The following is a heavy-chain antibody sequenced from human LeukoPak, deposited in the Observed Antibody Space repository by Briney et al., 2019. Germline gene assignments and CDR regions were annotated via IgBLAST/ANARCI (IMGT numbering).Heavy chain of an antibody. J-gene: IGHJ3*02. CDR1: GFTFSSYA. Sequence: PGGTLRLSCAASGFTFSSYAMRCVPDAPGKGLEWGSAISGSGGSTYYTDSAKGRFTIPRDNSKNTLYLQMNRLTAEDTPVFTCVAAAGTYSNDDFCIWGQGTMVTVS. V-gene: IGHV3-23*01. D-gene: IGHD6-13*01. CDR3: VAAAGTYSNDDFCI. CDR2: ISGSGGST.